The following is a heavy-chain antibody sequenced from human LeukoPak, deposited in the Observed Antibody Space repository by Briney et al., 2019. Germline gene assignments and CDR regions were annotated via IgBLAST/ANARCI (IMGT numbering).Heavy chain of an antibody. CDR1: GGSMSTYY. J-gene: IGHJ3*02. Sequence: SETLSLTCTVSGGSMSTYYWSWIRQPPGKGLEWIGYIHYSGSTSYNPSLRSRVTISGDMSKNQFPLKLSSVIAADTAVYYCARARVGATSDDALDIWGQGTMVTVSS. CDR2: IHYSGST. V-gene: IGHV4-59*01. CDR3: ARARVGATSDDALDI. D-gene: IGHD1-26*01.